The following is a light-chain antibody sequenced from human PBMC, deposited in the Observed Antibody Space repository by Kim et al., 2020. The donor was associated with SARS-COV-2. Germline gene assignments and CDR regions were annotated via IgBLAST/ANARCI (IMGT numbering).Light chain of an antibody. CDR2: DVS. CDR1: SSDIGDYKY. V-gene: IGLV2-14*03. J-gene: IGLJ2*01. CDR3: SSYTSDTTFVL. Sequence: QSVLTQPASVSGSPGQSITISCTGTSSDIGDYKYVSWYQQHPGRAPKLMIYDVSQRPSGVSVRFSGSKSGNTASLTVSGLQAEDEAHYYCSSYTSDTTFVLFGGGTQLTVL.